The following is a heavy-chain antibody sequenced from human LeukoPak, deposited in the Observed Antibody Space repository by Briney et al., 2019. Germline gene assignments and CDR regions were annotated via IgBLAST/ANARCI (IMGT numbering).Heavy chain of an antibody. V-gene: IGHV4-34*01. Sequence: NPSETLSLTCAVYGGSFSGYYWSWIRQPPGKGLEWIGEINHSGSTNYNPSLKSRVTTSVDTSKNQFSLKLSSVTAADTAVYYCARDSSGWKYGFDYWGQGTLVTVSS. CDR2: INHSGST. CDR1: GGSFSGYY. J-gene: IGHJ4*02. CDR3: ARDSSGWKYGFDY. D-gene: IGHD6-19*01.